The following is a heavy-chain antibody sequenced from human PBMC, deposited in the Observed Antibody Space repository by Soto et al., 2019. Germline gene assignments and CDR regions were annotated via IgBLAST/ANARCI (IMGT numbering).Heavy chain of an antibody. D-gene: IGHD3-16*01. CDR3: ARDRFGAVDAFDI. CDR2: ISSSRSYI. CDR1: GFTFSSYS. J-gene: IGHJ3*02. V-gene: IGHV3-21*01. Sequence: EVQLVESGGGLVKPGGSLRLSCAASGFTFSSYSMNWVRQAPGKGLEWVSSISSSRSYIYYADSVKGRFTISRDNAKNSLYLQMNSLRAEDTAVYYCARDRFGAVDAFDIWGQGTMVTVSS.